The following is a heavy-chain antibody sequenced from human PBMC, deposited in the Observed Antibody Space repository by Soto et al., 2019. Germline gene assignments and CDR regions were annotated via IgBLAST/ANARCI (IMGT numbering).Heavy chain of an antibody. CDR1: GGSISSGDYY. Sequence: SETLSLTCTVSGGSISSGDYYWNWIRQPPGKGLEWIGFIYNSGSTYYNPSLKSRVTISVDTSKNQFSLKLTSVTAADTAVYYCARNDYDYVWESPGGDAFDIWGQGPLVTVSS. V-gene: IGHV4-30-4*01. J-gene: IGHJ3*02. D-gene: IGHD3-16*01. CDR3: ARNDYDYVWESPGGDAFDI. CDR2: IYNSGST.